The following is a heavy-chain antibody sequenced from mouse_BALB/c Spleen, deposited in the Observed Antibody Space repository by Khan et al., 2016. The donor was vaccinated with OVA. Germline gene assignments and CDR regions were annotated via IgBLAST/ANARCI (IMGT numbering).Heavy chain of an antibody. CDR3: ACTAYFGSDFDY. Sequence: VQLQQSGAELVKPGASVKLSCKASGYTFTNYWVHWVRQRPGQGLEWIGEIYPGDGSSIYNEKFKNKPSLTVDRSTSTVYMQLSSLTAEDSAVXYCACTAYFGSDFDYWGQGTTLTVSS. J-gene: IGHJ2*01. CDR1: GYTFTNYW. D-gene: IGHD2-10*01. V-gene: IGHV1S81*02. CDR2: IYPGDGSS.